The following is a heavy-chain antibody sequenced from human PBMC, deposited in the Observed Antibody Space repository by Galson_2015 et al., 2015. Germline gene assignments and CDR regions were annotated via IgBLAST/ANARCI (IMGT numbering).Heavy chain of an antibody. D-gene: IGHD3-3*01. CDR2: ISGSGGST. CDR3: AKGGYDFWSGYTDY. V-gene: IGHV3-23*01. Sequence: SLRLSCAASGFTFSSYAMSWVRQAPGKGLEWVSAISGSGGSTYYADSVKGRFTISRDSSKNTLYLQMNSLRAEDTAVYYCAKGGYDFWSGYTDYWGQGTLVTVSS. CDR1: GFTFSSYA. J-gene: IGHJ4*02.